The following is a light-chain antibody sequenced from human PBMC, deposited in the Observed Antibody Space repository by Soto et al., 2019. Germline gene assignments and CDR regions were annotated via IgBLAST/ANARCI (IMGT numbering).Light chain of an antibody. Sequence: QLVLTQPPSASGTPGQRVTISCSGSSSNIGSNTVNWCQQLPGAAPKLLIYSNNQRPSGVPDRFSGSKSGTSASLAISGLQSEYEADYCCAAWDDSLKGLVVFGGGTKLTVL. CDR2: SNN. CDR1: SSNIGSNT. V-gene: IGLV1-44*01. J-gene: IGLJ2*01. CDR3: AAWDDSLKGLVV.